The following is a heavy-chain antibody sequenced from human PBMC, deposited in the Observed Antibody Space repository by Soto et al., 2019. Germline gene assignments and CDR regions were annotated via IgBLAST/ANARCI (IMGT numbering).Heavy chain of an antibody. CDR1: GGTFSNYA. CDR2: IVPIFGTV. J-gene: IGHJ6*02. CDR3: AIVQAVPGIYNYYGLDV. V-gene: IGHV1-69*12. Sequence: QDQLVQSGDEVKKPGSSVKVSCKASGGTFSNYAISWVRQAPGEGLEWMGGIVPIFGTVNYAQKFQGRVTIIADESSTTAYMELSSLISEDTAVYYCAIVQAVPGIYNYYGLDVWGQGTTVTVSS. D-gene: IGHD6-19*01.